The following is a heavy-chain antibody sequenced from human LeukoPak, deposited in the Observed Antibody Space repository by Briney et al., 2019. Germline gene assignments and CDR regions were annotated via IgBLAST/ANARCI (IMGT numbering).Heavy chain of an antibody. D-gene: IGHD2-21*02. CDR2: IYYNGNT. Sequence: SETLSLTCTVSGGSISSYYWNWIRQAPGKGLEWIGQIYYNGNTNYNPSLKSRVTISVDTPKNQFSLKLSSVTAADTAVYYCVRRPGGDSGGFFDYWGQGTLVTVSS. CDR3: VRRPGGDSGGFFDY. J-gene: IGHJ4*02. CDR1: GGSISSYY. V-gene: IGHV4-59*08.